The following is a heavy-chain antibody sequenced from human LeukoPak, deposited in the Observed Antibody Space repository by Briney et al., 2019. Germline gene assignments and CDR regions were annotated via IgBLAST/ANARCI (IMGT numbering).Heavy chain of an antibody. CDR2: ISNDGSNK. CDR1: GFTFSSYG. Sequence: GKSLRLSCAASGFTFSSYGMHWVRQAPGKGQEWVAVISNDGSNKYYADSVKGRFTISRDNSKNTLYMQMNSLRVEDTAVYYCAKDQAGSSWFLDYWGQGTRVTVSS. V-gene: IGHV3-30*18. D-gene: IGHD6-13*01. J-gene: IGHJ4*02. CDR3: AKDQAGSSWFLDY.